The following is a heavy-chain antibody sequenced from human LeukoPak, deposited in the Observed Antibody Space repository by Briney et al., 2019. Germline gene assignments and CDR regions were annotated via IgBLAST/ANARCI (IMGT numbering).Heavy chain of an antibody. D-gene: IGHD6-19*01. CDR3: ARKVRSGWYYFDY. CDR2: IYDSGST. Sequence: PSETLSLTCTVSGGSIRSSYYYWGWIRQPPGKGLEWIGSIYDSGSTYYNPSLKSRVTISVDTSKNQFSLKLSSVTAADTAVYYCARKVRSGWYYFDYWGQGTLVTVSS. V-gene: IGHV4-39*01. CDR1: GGSIRSSYYY. J-gene: IGHJ4*02.